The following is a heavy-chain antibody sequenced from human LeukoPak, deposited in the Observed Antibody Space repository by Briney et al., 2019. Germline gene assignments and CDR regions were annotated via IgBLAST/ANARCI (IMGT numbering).Heavy chain of an antibody. CDR2: IYYGGST. J-gene: IGHJ5*02. CDR3: AREGDYGDYGNWFDP. V-gene: IGHV4-59*01. CDR1: GGSISRYY. D-gene: IGHD4-17*01. Sequence: SETLSLTCTVSGGSISRYYWSWIRQPPGKGLEWIGYIYYGGSTNYNPSLKSRVTISVDTSKNQFSLKLSSVTAADTAVYYCAREGDYGDYGNWFDPWGQGTLVTVSS.